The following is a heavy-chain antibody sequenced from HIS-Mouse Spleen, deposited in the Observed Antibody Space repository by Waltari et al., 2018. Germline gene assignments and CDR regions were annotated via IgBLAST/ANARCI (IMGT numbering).Heavy chain of an antibody. J-gene: IGHJ3*02. CDR1: GYTFTSYD. Sequence: QVQLVQSGAEVKKPGASVKVSCKASGYTFTSYDINWVRQATGQGLEWMGWMKPNRGKTGYEQKLQGRVTMTRNTSIRTAYMELSSLRSEDTAVYYCARVFFPAYYDFWSGYYDAFDIWGQGTMVTVSS. CDR3: ARVFFPAYYDFWSGYYDAFDI. CDR2: MKPNRGKT. V-gene: IGHV1-8*01. D-gene: IGHD3-3*01.